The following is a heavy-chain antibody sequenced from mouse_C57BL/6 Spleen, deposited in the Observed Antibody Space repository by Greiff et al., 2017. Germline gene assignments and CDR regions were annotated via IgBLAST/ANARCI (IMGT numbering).Heavy chain of an antibody. V-gene: IGHV1-20*01. CDR1: GYSFTGYF. CDR3: ERDCGGVYAMED. CDR2: INPYNGDT. J-gene: IGHJ4*01. Sequence: VQLKESGPELVKPGDSVKISCKASGYSFTGYFMNWVMQSHGKSLEWIGRINPYNGDTFYNQKFKGKATFTVDKSSSTAHMELRSLTSEDSAVYYCERDCGGVYAMEDCGKEASVTGSS.